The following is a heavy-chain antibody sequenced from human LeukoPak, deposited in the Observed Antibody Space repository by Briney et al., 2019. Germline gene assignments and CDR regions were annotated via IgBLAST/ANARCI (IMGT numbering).Heavy chain of an antibody. D-gene: IGHD3-16*01. J-gene: IGHJ5*02. CDR2: INYSGDT. CDR1: GGSIKSDY. V-gene: IGHV4-59*08. Sequence: NASETLSLTCTVSGGSIKSDYWSWIRQPPGKGLEWIGYINYSGDTNSNPSLKSRVTISVDTSKNQFSLNLSSVTAADTAVYFCARHRPGERRFDPWGQGALVTVSS. CDR3: ARHRPGERRFDP.